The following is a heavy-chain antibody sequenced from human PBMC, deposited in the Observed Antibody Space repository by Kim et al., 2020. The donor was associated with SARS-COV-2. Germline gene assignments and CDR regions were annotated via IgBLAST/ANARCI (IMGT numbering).Heavy chain of an antibody. CDR1: GVSITSHY. Sequence: SETLSLTCNVSGVSITSHYWTWIRQPPGKGLEWIGFLYYSGSTNYNPSLKSRVTMSAETSKNQVSLQLASMTAADTAVYYCARVGDFGGGRFYFDYGGQG. J-gene: IGHJ4*02. CDR3: ARVGDFGGGRFYFDY. V-gene: IGHV4-59*11. CDR2: LYYSGST. D-gene: IGHD2-15*01.